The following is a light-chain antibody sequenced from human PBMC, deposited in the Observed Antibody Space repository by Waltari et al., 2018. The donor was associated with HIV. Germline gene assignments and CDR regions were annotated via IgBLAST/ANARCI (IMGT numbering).Light chain of an antibody. CDR2: DTS. CDR3: QQRSSWPPGL. Sequence: PGETATLSCRANESISIYLAWYQHKPGQAPRLVIYDTSTRATGVPPRFSGGGSGTDFSLTISSLQPEDYAIYYCQQRSSWPPGLFGQGTRL. V-gene: IGKV3-11*01. J-gene: IGKJ5*01. CDR1: ESISIY.